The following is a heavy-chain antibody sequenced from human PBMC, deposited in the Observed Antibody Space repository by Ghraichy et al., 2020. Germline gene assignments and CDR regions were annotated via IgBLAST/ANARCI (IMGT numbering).Heavy chain of an antibody. CDR1: GGTFSSYA. J-gene: IGHJ5*02. Sequence: SVKVSCKASGGTFSSYAISWVRQAPGQGLEWMGGIIPIFGIANYAQKFQGRVTITADKSTSTAYMELSSLRSEDTAVYYCAIVVVPAAPTDWFDPWGQGTLVTVSS. CDR3: AIVVVPAAPTDWFDP. CDR2: IIPIFGIA. V-gene: IGHV1-69*10. D-gene: IGHD2-2*01.